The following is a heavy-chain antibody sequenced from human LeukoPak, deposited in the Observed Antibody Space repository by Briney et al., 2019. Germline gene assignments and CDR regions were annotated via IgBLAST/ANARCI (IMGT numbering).Heavy chain of an antibody. V-gene: IGHV1-2*02. CDR2: INPNSGGT. J-gene: IGHJ4*02. Sequence: ASVKVSCKASGYTFTGYYMHWVRQAPGQGLEWMRWINPNSGGTNYAQKFQGRVTMTRDTSISTAYMELSRLRSDDTAVYYCARDHSSSWYYLFDYWGQGTLVTVSS. D-gene: IGHD6-13*01. CDR1: GYTFTGYY. CDR3: ARDHSSSWYYLFDY.